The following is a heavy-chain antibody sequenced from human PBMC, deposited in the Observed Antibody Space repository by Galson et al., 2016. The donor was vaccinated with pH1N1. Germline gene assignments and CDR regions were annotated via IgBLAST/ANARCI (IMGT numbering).Heavy chain of an antibody. CDR2: VYSSGST. CDR1: GGSISSRTYY. D-gene: IGHD3-10*01. Sequence: TLSLTCTVSGGSISSRTYYWSWIRQPAGKGLEWIGLVYSSGSTRYNPSPKSRVTISADTSKSQLSLKMTSVTAADTAVYYCARGGEEVLTFGEPHNWFDPWGQGILVTVSS. V-gene: IGHV4-61*02. J-gene: IGHJ5*02. CDR3: ARGGEEVLTFGEPHNWFDP.